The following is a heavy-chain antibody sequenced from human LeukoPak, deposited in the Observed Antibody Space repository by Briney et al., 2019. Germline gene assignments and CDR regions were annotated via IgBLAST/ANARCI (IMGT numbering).Heavy chain of an antibody. CDR3: ARERSLNTASLGY. CDR2: ISYDGSNK. Sequence: GGSLRLSCAASGFTFSSYAMHWVRQAPGKGLEWVAVISYDGSNKYYADSVKGRFTISRDNSKNTLYLQMNSLRVEDTAVYYCARERSLNTASLGYWGHGTLVTVSS. V-gene: IGHV3-30*04. CDR1: GFTFSSYA. J-gene: IGHJ4*01. D-gene: IGHD5-18*01.